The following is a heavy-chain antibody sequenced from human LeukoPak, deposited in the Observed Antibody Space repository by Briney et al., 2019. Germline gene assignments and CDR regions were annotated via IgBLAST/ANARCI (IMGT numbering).Heavy chain of an antibody. Sequence: KASETLSLTCTVYGGSFSGYYWSWIRQPPGKGLEWIGEINHSGSTNYNPSLKSRVTISVDTSKNQFSLKLSSVTAADTAVYYCAKTFGYDSSGYYPGDAFDIWGQGTMVTVSS. J-gene: IGHJ3*02. V-gene: IGHV4-34*01. CDR2: INHSGST. D-gene: IGHD3-22*01. CDR3: AKTFGYDSSGYYPGDAFDI. CDR1: GGSFSGYY.